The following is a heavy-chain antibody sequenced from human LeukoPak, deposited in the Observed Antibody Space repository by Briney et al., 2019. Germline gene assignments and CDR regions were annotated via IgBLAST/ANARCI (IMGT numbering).Heavy chain of an antibody. Sequence: GRSLRLSCAASGFTFSSYGMHWVRQAPGKGLEWVAVISYDGSNKYYADSVKGRFTISRDNSKNTLYLQMNSLRAEDTAVYYCAKGGYYDSRGYGMDVWGQGTTVTVSS. CDR1: GFTFSSYG. CDR3: AKGGYYDSRGYGMDV. D-gene: IGHD3-22*01. J-gene: IGHJ6*02. V-gene: IGHV3-30*18. CDR2: ISYDGSNK.